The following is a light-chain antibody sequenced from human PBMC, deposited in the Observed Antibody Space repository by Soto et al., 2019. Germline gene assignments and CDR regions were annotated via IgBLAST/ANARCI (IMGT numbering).Light chain of an antibody. J-gene: IGLJ1*01. CDR1: SSDVGGYNY. CDR2: EVN. CDR3: SSYAGSSNV. V-gene: IGLV2-8*01. Sequence: QAVVTQPPSASGSPGQPVAISCTGTSSDVGGYNYVSWYQQHPGKAPKLMIYEVNKRPSGVPDRFSGSKSGNTASLTVSGLQAEDEADYYCSSYAGSSNVFGTGTKLTVL.